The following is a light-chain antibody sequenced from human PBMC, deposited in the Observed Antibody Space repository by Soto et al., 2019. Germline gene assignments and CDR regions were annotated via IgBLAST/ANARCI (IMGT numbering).Light chain of an antibody. CDR2: DAS. J-gene: IGKJ3*01. CDR3: QHRNNRPFS. CDR1: QSVSNY. Sequence: EIVLTPSPATLSLSPGERANLSCRASQSVSNYLAWYQQRPGQAPRLLIYDASNRATGIPARFSGSGSGTDFTLTISGLEPEDFAIYYCQHRNNRPFSFGPGTKVDIK. V-gene: IGKV3-11*01.